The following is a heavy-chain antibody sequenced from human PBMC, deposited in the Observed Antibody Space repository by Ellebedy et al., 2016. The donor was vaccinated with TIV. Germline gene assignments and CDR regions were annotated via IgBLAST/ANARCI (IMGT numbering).Heavy chain of an antibody. Sequence: AASVKVSCKASGYTFTSYGISWVRQAPGQGLEWMGWISAHNGNTNYAQKLQGRVTMTTDTSTSTAYMELRSLRSDDTAVYYCARMLSSGCSDYWGQGTLVTVSS. V-gene: IGHV1-18*01. D-gene: IGHD6-19*01. CDR3: ARMLSSGCSDY. CDR1: GYTFTSYG. CDR2: ISAHNGNT. J-gene: IGHJ4*02.